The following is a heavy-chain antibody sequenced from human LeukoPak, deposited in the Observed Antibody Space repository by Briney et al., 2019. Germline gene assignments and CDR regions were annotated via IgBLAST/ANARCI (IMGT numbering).Heavy chain of an antibody. J-gene: IGHJ4*02. CDR2: ISGSGGST. V-gene: IGHV3-23*01. CDR3: ARDLTRGYSYGYVGY. CDR1: GFTFSSYG. Sequence: GGTLRLSCAASGFTFSSYGMSWVRQAPGKGLEWVSAISGSGGSTYYADSVKGRFTISRDNAKNSLYLQMNSLRAEDTAVYYCARDLTRGYSYGYVGYWGQGTLVTVSS. D-gene: IGHD5-18*01.